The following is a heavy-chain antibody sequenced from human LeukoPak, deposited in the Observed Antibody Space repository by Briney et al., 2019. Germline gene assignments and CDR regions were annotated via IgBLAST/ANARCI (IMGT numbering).Heavy chain of an antibody. CDR3: VRGWLMNY. CDR2: IKRDGSET. CDR1: GFXFSHHW. J-gene: IGHJ4*02. D-gene: IGHD6-19*01. V-gene: IGHV3-7*02. Sequence: PGGSLRLSCAPSGFXFSHHWISWVRQAPGKGLEWVANIKRDGSETHYVDSVKGRFTISRDNAKNSLYLQMNSLRAEDTAVYYCVRGWLMNYWGQGTLVTVSS.